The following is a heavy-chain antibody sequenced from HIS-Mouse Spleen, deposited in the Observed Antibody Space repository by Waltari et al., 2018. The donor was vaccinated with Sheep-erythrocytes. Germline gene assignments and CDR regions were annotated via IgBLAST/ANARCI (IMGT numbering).Heavy chain of an antibody. D-gene: IGHD5-18*01. CDR1: GGTFSSYA. Sequence: QVQLVQSGAEVKKPGSSVKVSCKASGGTFSSYAISWVRQAPGQGLEWMGRIIPILGIANDARKFQGRVTITADKSTSTAYRERSSLRSEDTAVYYCARAGDTAMVNLDYWGQGTLVTVSS. CDR2: IIPILGIA. V-gene: IGHV1-69*04. J-gene: IGHJ4*02. CDR3: ARAGDTAMVNLDY.